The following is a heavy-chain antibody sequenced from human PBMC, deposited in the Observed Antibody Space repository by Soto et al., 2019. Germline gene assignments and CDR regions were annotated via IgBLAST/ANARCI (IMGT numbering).Heavy chain of an antibody. CDR1: GASISSYY. Sequence: PSETLSLTCTVSGASISSYYWSWIRQPPGKGLEWIGYIYYSGSTNYNPSLKSRVTISVDTSRNQFSLKLSSMTAADTAVYYCANYGYNDAFDIWGQGTMVTVS. D-gene: IGHD1-20*01. CDR3: ANYGYNDAFDI. V-gene: IGHV4-59*08. J-gene: IGHJ3*02. CDR2: IYYSGST.